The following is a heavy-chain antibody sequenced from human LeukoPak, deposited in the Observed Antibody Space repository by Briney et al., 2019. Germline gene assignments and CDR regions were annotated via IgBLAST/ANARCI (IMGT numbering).Heavy chain of an antibody. D-gene: IGHD5-24*01. CDR3: ARGGDGYNPSVGYFDY. Sequence: GGSLRLSCAASGFTFSSYVMHWVRQAPGKGLEWVAVISYDGSNKYHADSVKGRFTISRDNSKNTLYLQMNSLRAEDTAVYYCARGGDGYNPSVGYFDYWGQGTLVTVSS. CDR1: GFTFSSYV. V-gene: IGHV3-30-3*01. CDR2: ISYDGSNK. J-gene: IGHJ4*02.